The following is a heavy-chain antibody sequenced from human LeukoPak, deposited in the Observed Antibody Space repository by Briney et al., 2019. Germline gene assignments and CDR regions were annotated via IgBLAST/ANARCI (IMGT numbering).Heavy chain of an antibody. CDR3: AKEGGYSGRGYFDY. V-gene: IGHV3-9*01. CDR2: ISWNSGSI. D-gene: IGHD5-12*01. Sequence: GRSLRLSCAASGFTFDDYAMHWVRHAPGKGLEWVSGISWNSGSIGYADSVKGRFTISRDNAKNSLYLQMNSLRAEDTALYYCAKEGGYSGRGYFDYWGQGTLVTVSS. J-gene: IGHJ4*02. CDR1: GFTFDDYA.